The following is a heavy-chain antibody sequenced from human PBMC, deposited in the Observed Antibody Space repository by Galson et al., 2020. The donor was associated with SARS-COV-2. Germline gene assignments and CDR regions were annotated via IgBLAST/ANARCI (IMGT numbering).Heavy chain of an antibody. V-gene: IGHV4-39*07. D-gene: IGHD2-15*01. Sequence: SETLSLTCTVSGGSVSSSNYYWGWIRQTPGMGLEWIGSMSYSGSTHYNPSFKSRVTISLDTSNNQFSLMLTSLTAADTAVYYCAGGPYCSGATCYPYYFDYWGPGTLVPVSS. CDR2: MSYSGST. CDR3: AGGPYCSGATCYPYYFDY. CDR1: GGSVSSSNYY. J-gene: IGHJ4*02.